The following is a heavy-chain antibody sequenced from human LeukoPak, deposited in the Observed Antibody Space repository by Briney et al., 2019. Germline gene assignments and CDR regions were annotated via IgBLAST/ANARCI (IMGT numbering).Heavy chain of an antibody. Sequence: GGSLRRSCAASGFTFSSYWMSWVRQAPGKGLEWVANIKQDGSEKYYVDSVKGRFTISRDNAKNSLYLQMNSLRAEDTAVYYCARDGYSSSWYQLGGAEYFQHWGQGTLVTVSS. D-gene: IGHD6-13*01. J-gene: IGHJ1*01. CDR2: IKQDGSEK. CDR3: ARDGYSSSWYQLGGAEYFQH. CDR1: GFTFSSYW. V-gene: IGHV3-7*01.